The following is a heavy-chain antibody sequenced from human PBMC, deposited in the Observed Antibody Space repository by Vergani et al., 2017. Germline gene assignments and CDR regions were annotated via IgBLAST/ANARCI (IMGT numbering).Heavy chain of an antibody. D-gene: IGHD3-9*01. V-gene: IGHV1-58*01. J-gene: IGHJ3*02. CDR3: AADPLGRYFDWLLPWGAFDI. Sequence: QMQLVQSGPEVKKPGTSVKVSCKASGFTFTSSAVQWVRQARGQRIEWIGWIVVGSGNTNYAQKFQERVTSTRDMSTSTAYMELSRLRYEDTAVYYCAADPLGRYFDWLLPWGAFDIWGQGTMVTVSS. CDR1: GFTFTSSA. CDR2: IVVGSGNT.